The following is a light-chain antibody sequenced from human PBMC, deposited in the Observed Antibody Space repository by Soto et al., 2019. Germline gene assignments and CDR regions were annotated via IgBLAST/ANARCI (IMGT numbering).Light chain of an antibody. CDR1: QSVSGN. CDR3: QQYNNWPPIT. Sequence: EVVMTQSPATLSVAPGERATLSCRASQSVSGNLAWYQQKPGQTPRLLIYGASTRATGIPARFSGSGSGTEFTLTISSLQSEDFAIYYCQQYNNWPPITFGQGTRLEIK. CDR2: GAS. J-gene: IGKJ5*01. V-gene: IGKV3-15*01.